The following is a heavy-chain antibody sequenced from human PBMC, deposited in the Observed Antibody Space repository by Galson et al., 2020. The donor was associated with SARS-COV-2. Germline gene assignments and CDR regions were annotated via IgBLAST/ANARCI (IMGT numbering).Heavy chain of an antibody. CDR1: GYTFTTYA. D-gene: IGHD1-26*01. CDR2: INTNTGNP. V-gene: IGHV7-4-1*02. CDR3: ARPAGIGATTGVIVLDI. Sequence: ASVKVSCKTSGYTFTTYAINWVRQAPGQGLEWMGWINTNTGNPTYAQGFTGRFVFSLDTSVSTAYLQISSLKAEDTAVYYCARPAGIGATTGVIVLDIWGQGTTVTVSS. J-gene: IGHJ3*02.